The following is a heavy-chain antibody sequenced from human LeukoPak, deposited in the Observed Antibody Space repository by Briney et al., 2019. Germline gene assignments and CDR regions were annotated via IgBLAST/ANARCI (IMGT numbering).Heavy chain of an antibody. J-gene: IGHJ4*02. V-gene: IGHV3-21*01. CDR1: GFTFSTYS. CDR2: ITASSSYT. Sequence: GGSLRLSCAASGFTFSTYSMNSVRQAPGKGLELVSSITASSSYTYYADSVKGRFTISRDNTKNSLYLQMNSLRAEDTGIYYCAREDYYESGTDDYWGQGTLVTVFS. CDR3: AREDYYESGTDDY. D-gene: IGHD3-10*01.